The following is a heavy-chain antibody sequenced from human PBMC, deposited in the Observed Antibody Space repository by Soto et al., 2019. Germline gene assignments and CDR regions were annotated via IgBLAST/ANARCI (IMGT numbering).Heavy chain of an antibody. D-gene: IGHD2-8*01. CDR3: AHRGDCNNGVYSGRVYYFDY. Sequence: QITLKESGPTLVKPTQTLTLTCTFSGFSLSTSGVGVGWIRQPPGKALEWLALIYWDDDKSYSPYLKSRLTISNDTSKSHVVITKTNMNRVDTATYYCAHRGDCNNGVYSGRVYYFDYWGQGTLVTVSS. CDR2: IYWDDDK. CDR1: GFSLSTSGVG. V-gene: IGHV2-5*02. J-gene: IGHJ4*02.